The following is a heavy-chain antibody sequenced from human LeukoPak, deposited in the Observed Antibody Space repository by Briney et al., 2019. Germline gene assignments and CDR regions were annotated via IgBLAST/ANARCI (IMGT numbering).Heavy chain of an antibody. Sequence: TSETLSLTCAVYSGTFSGYYWSWIRQPPGKGLEWIGEINHRGSTNYNPSLKSRVTISVDTSKNQVSLKLNSVTAADTAVYYCARGHIVVVVATTRFDAFDMWGQGTMVTVSS. V-gene: IGHV4-34*01. CDR2: INHRGST. D-gene: IGHD2-15*01. J-gene: IGHJ3*02. CDR3: ARGHIVVVVATTRFDAFDM. CDR1: SGTFSGYY.